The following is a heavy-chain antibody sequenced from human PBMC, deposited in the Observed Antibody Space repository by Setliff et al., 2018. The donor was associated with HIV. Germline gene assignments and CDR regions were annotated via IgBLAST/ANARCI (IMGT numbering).Heavy chain of an antibody. CDR1: GFTLSTYR. Sequence: GSLRLSCVASGFTLSTYRMNWVRQAPGRGLEWVSSIIRDSSYIFDADSVKGRFTISRDNAQNSLYLQMSSLRAEDTAAYYCARDPGSSSFDYWGQGTPVTVSS. CDR3: ARDPGSSSFDY. D-gene: IGHD6-19*01. J-gene: IGHJ4*02. CDR2: IIRDSSYI. V-gene: IGHV3-21*04.